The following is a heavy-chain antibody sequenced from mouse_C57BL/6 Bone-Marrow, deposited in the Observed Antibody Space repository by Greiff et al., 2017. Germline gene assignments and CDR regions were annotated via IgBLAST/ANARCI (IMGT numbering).Heavy chain of an antibody. V-gene: IGHV1-81*01. D-gene: IGHD1-1*01. Sequence: VKLVESGAELARPGASVKLSCKASGYTFTSYGISWVKQRTGQGLEWIGEIYPRSGNTYYNEKFKGKATLTADKSSSTAYMELRSLTSEDSAVYFCAAYYYGGFAYWGQGTLVTVSA. CDR1: GYTFTSYG. CDR3: AAYYYGGFAY. J-gene: IGHJ3*01. CDR2: IYPRSGNT.